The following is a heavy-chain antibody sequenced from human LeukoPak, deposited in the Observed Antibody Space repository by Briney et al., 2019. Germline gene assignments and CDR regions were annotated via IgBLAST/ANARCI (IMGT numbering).Heavy chain of an antibody. CDR3: ARFHDPVLRFLDIYNWFDP. J-gene: IGHJ5*02. CDR2: IIPIFGTA. V-gene: IGHV1-69*13. CDR1: GYTFTSYG. D-gene: IGHD3-3*01. Sequence: ASVKVSCKASGYTFTSYGISWVRQAPGQGLEWMGGIIPIFGTANYAQKFQGRVTITADESTSTAYMELSSLRSEDTAVYYCARFHDPVLRFLDIYNWFDPWGQGTLVTVSS.